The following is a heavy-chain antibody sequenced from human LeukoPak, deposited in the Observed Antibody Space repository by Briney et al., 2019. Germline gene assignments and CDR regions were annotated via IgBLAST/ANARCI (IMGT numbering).Heavy chain of an antibody. J-gene: IGHJ5*02. Sequence: KSSETLSLTCAVYGGSFSGYYWSWIRQPPGKGLEWIGEINHSGSTNYNPSLKSRVTISVDTSKNQFSLKLSSVTAADTAVYYCARPSRRSYYGSGSYSAWFDPWGQGTLVTVSS. CDR3: ARPSRRSYYGSGSYSAWFDP. CDR2: INHSGST. V-gene: IGHV4-34*01. D-gene: IGHD3-10*01. CDR1: GGSFSGYY.